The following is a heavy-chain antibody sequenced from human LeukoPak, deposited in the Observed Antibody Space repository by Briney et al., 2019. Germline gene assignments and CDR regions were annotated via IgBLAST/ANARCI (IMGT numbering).Heavy chain of an antibody. J-gene: IGHJ6*03. CDR2: IYYSGST. CDR3: ARDGRSGSYYYYMDV. D-gene: IGHD1-26*01. CDR1: GFTFDDYG. Sequence: GSLRLSCAASGFTFDDYGMSWVRQAPGKGLEWIGYIYYSGSTNYNPSLKSRVTISVDTSKNQFSLKLSSVTAADTAVYYCARDGRSGSYYYYMDVWGKGTTVTVSS. V-gene: IGHV4-59*01.